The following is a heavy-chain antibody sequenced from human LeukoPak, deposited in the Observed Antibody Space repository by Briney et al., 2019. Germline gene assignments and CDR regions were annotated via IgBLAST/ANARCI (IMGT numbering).Heavy chain of an antibody. CDR2: IGTAGDT. Sequence: PAGGSLRLSCAAFGFTFSSYDMHWVRQATGKGLEWVSAIGTAGDTYYPGSVKGRFTISRENAKNSLYLQMNSLRAGDTAVYYCARGSVYDSSGDAFDIWGQGTMVTVSS. CDR1: GFTFSSYD. CDR3: ARGSVYDSSGDAFDI. D-gene: IGHD3-22*01. V-gene: IGHV3-13*01. J-gene: IGHJ3*02.